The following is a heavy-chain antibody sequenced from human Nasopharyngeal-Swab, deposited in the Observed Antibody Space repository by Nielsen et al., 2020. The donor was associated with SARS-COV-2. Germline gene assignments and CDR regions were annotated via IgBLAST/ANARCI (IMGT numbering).Heavy chain of an antibody. D-gene: IGHD3-22*01. Sequence: EPLSLTCNVSGGSNSSYYWSWIRQPPGKALEWIGYIYYSGSTNYNPSLKSRVTISVDTSKNQFSPKLSSVTAADTAVYYCARVPKGYDSSGYYYYYGMDVWGKGTTVTVSS. V-gene: IGHV4-59*01. CDR3: ARVPKGYDSSGYYYYYGMDV. J-gene: IGHJ6*04. CDR1: GGSNSSYY. CDR2: IYYSGST.